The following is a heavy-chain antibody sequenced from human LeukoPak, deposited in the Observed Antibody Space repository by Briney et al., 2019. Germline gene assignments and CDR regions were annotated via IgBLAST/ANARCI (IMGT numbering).Heavy chain of an antibody. CDR1: GGSFSGYY. J-gene: IGHJ4*02. D-gene: IGHD1-1*01. Sequence: SETLSLTCAAYGGSFSGYYWSWIRQPPGKGLEWIGEINHSGSTNYNPSLKSRVTISVDTSKNQFSLKLSSVTAADTAVYYCARGHWTVDYWGQGTLVTVSS. CDR2: INHSGST. CDR3: ARGHWTVDY. V-gene: IGHV4-34*01.